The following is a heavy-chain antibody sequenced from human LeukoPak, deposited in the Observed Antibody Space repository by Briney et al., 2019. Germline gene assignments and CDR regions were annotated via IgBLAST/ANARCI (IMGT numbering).Heavy chain of an antibody. Sequence: GSVKVSCKASGYTFTSYGISWLRQAPGQRLDWMGWINGGSGNTKYSPEFQGRVTITRDTSASTGYMEPSSLRSEDTAVYYCANPRYDSSGYYYVDWGQGTLVTVSS. J-gene: IGHJ4*02. CDR1: GYTFTSYG. CDR2: INGGSGNT. D-gene: IGHD3-22*01. V-gene: IGHV1-3*01. CDR3: ANPRYDSSGYYYVD.